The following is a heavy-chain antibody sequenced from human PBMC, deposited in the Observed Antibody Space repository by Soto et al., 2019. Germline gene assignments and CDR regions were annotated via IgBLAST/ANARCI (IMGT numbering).Heavy chain of an antibody. J-gene: IGHJ5*02. Sequence: LEMLSITGSVAWGSISSYYGSWIRQAPGKRLEWLGYMYSRXRINNNPFLKSGVTISVDTSKMHVSLKLRSVTAADRAVYFCARGPPSPVIVRRSRGPWFAPWGQRTLVTVSS. CDR2: MYSRXRI. D-gene: IGHD2-15*01. CDR3: ARGPPSPVIVRRSRGPWFAP. V-gene: IGHV4-59*08. CDR1: WGSISSYY.